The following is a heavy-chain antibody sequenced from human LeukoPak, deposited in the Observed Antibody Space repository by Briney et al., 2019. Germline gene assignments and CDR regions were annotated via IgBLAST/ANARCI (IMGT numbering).Heavy chain of an antibody. Sequence: SETLSLTCTVSGGSISSYYWGWIRQPPGQGLEWIGYIYYSGSTNYNPSLKSRVTISVDTSKNQFSLKLSSVTAADTAVYYCARAARSGYFLIDYWGQGTLVTVSS. J-gene: IGHJ4*02. CDR3: ARAARSGYFLIDY. CDR2: IYYSGST. V-gene: IGHV4-59*01. CDR1: GGSISSYY. D-gene: IGHD3-22*01.